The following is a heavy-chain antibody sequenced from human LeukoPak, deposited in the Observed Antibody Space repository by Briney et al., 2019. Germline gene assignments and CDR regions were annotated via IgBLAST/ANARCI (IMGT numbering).Heavy chain of an antibody. CDR2: ISGSGGST. J-gene: IGHJ4*02. CDR1: GFTFSSYS. D-gene: IGHD3-22*01. CDR3: ATPPLDSSGYYYAPFDY. Sequence: GGSLRLSCAASGFTFSSYSMNWVRQAPGKGLEWVSAISGSGGSTYYAASVKGRFTISRDNSKNTLYLQMNSLRAEDTAVYYCATPPLDSSGYYYAPFDYWGQGTLVTVSS. V-gene: IGHV3-23*01.